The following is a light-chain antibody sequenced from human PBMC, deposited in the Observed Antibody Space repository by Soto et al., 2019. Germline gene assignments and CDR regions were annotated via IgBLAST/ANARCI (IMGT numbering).Light chain of an antibody. CDR3: QQYDNFPR. Sequence: IQMTQSPSSLSASVVGIFTITFQANQDISNYLNWYQHKPGKAPKLLIYDASNLETGVPSRFSGSGSGTDFTFTITNLQLEDIATYYCQQYDNFPRFGQGTKVDI. V-gene: IGKV1-33*01. CDR1: QDISNY. CDR2: DAS. J-gene: IGKJ2*03.